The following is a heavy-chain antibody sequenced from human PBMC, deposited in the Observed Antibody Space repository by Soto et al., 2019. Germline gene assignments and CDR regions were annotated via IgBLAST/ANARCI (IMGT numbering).Heavy chain of an antibody. Sequence: GGSLRLSCAASGFTFSNAWMNWVRQAPGKGLEWVGRIKSKTDGGTTDYAAPVKGRFTISRDDSKNTLYLQMNSLKTEDTAVYYCTTDSRVYDYGDFPYYYYGMDVWGQGTTVTVSS. CDR2: IKSKTDGGTT. CDR1: GFTFSNAW. CDR3: TTDSRVYDYGDFPYYYYGMDV. J-gene: IGHJ6*02. D-gene: IGHD4-17*01. V-gene: IGHV3-15*07.